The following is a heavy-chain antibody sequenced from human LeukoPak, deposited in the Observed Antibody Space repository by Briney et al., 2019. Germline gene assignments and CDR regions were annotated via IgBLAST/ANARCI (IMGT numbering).Heavy chain of an antibody. Sequence: GESLKISCKGSGYSFTSYWISWVRQMPRKGLEWMGRIFPSDSYTNYSPSFQGHVTISADKSISTAYLQWSSLKASDTAMYYCARRGENYYGSGTYYWGQGTLVTVSS. CDR2: IFPSDSYT. V-gene: IGHV5-10-1*01. J-gene: IGHJ4*02. D-gene: IGHD3-10*01. CDR3: ARRGENYYGSGTYY. CDR1: GYSFTSYW.